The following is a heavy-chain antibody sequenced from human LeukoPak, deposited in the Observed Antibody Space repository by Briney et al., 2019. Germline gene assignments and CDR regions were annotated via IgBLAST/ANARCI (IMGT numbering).Heavy chain of an antibody. CDR1: GYTFTGYY. D-gene: IGHD1/OR15-1a*01. J-gene: IGHJ6*02. CDR3: ARDRDLTTYYYYYGMDV. CDR2: INPNSGGT. Sequence: ASVKVSCKASGYTFTGYYMHWVRQAPGQGLEWMGWINPNSGGTNYAQKFRGRVTMTRDTSISTAYMELSRLRSDDTAVYYCARDRDLTTYYYYYGMDVWGQGTTVTVSS. V-gene: IGHV1-2*02.